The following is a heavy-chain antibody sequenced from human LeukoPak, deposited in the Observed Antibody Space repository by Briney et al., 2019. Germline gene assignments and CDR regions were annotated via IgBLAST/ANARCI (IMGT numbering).Heavy chain of an antibody. CDR2: IHYSGST. V-gene: IGHV4-39*01. D-gene: IGHD6-19*01. Sequence: SETLSLTCTVSGGSISSRSYYWGWVRQPPGKGLEWTGSIHYSGSTYYDASFKSRVTMSVDTSKNQFSLKLSSVTAADTAVYYCARHYRGALAGTMGAFDIWGQGTMVTVSS. CDR1: GGSISSRSYY. J-gene: IGHJ3*02. CDR3: ARHYRGALAGTMGAFDI.